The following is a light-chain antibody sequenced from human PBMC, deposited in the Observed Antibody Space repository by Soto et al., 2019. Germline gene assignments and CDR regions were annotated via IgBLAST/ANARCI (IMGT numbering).Light chain of an antibody. Sequence: EIVLTQSPGTLSLSPGQRPTLSCRASQRLSASDIAWYQQKPGQAPXFXXYGVSSRATGIPDRFSGSGSGTDFTLTISRLEPEDFAVYHCQQYGSSPLITFGQGTRLEIK. CDR1: QRLSASD. CDR2: GVS. V-gene: IGKV3-20*01. J-gene: IGKJ5*01. CDR3: QQYGSSPLIT.